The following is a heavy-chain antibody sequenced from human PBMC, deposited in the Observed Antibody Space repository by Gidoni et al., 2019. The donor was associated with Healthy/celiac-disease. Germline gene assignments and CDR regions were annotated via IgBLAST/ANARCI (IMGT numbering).Heavy chain of an antibody. CDR2: IRSKANSYAT. CDR1: GFTFSGSA. Sequence: EVQLVESGGGLVQPGGSLQLSCAASGFTFSGSAMHWVRQASGKGLEWVGRIRSKANSYATADAASVKGRFTISRDDSKNTAYLQMNSLKTEDTAVYYCTRRSGSYGQDYWGQGTLVTVSS. J-gene: IGHJ4*02. D-gene: IGHD1-26*01. V-gene: IGHV3-73*01. CDR3: TRRSGSYGQDY.